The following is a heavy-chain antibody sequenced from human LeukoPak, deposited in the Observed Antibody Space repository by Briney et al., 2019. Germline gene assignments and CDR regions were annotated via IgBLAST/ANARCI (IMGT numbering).Heavy chain of an antibody. Sequence: SVKVSCKASGGTFSSYAISWVRQAPGQGLEWMGRIIPILGIANYAQKFQGRVTITADKSTSTAYMELSSLRSEDTAVYYCARPYCSSTSCNPNYYYYGMDVWGQGTTVTVSS. D-gene: IGHD2-2*01. CDR2: IIPILGIA. CDR3: ARPYCSSTSCNPNYYYYGMDV. V-gene: IGHV1-69*04. CDR1: GGTFSSYA. J-gene: IGHJ6*02.